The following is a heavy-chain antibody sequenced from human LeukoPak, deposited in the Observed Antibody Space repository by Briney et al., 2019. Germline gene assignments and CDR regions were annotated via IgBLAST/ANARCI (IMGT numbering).Heavy chain of an antibody. D-gene: IGHD5-18*01. V-gene: IGHV4-61*02. CDR1: GGSINSGNYY. CDR3: ARDTAMVTGDY. Sequence: SQTLSLTCTVSGGSINSGNYYWSWIRQPAGKGLEWIGRMYIRGGTNYNPSLKSRVTISVDTSKNQFSLKLSSVTAADTAVYYCARDTAMVTGDYWGQGTLVTVSS. CDR2: MYIRGGT. J-gene: IGHJ4*02.